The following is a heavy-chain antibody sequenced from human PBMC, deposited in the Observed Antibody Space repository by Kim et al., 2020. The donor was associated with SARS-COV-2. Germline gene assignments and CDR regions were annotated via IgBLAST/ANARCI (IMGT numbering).Heavy chain of an antibody. CDR3: VGVGATSARYYFDY. Sequence: AQKSQGRVTITADESTSTAYMELSSLRSEDTAVYYCVGVGATSARYYFDYWGQGTLVTVSS. D-gene: IGHD1-26*01. J-gene: IGHJ4*02. V-gene: IGHV1-69*01.